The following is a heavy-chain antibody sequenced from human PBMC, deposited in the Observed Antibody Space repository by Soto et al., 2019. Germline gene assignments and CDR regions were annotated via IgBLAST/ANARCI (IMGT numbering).Heavy chain of an antibody. Sequence: SETLSLTCTVSGGSISSGDYYWSWIRQPPGKGLEWIGYIFYSGSTYYKPSLKSRVTISVDTSKDQFSLKLISVTAADTAVYYCARESNSDNSRVIDYWGQGTLVTVSS. D-gene: IGHD3-22*01. V-gene: IGHV4-30-4*01. CDR1: GGSISSGDYY. CDR3: ARESNSDNSRVIDY. CDR2: IFYSGST. J-gene: IGHJ4*02.